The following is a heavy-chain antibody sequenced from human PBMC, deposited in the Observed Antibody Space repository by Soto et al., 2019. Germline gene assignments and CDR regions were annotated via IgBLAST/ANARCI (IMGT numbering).Heavy chain of an antibody. CDR2: IYPGDSDT. CDR3: ARPHSGYDWGAGIDY. J-gene: IGHJ4*02. V-gene: IGHV5-51*01. CDR1: GYSLTSYW. Sequence: EVQLVQSGAEVKKPGESLKISCKGSGYSLTSYWIGWVRQMPGKGLEWMGIIYPGDSDTRYSPSFQGQVTISADKSISTAYPQWSSLKASDTAMYYCARPHSGYDWGAGIDYWGQGTLVTVSS. D-gene: IGHD5-12*01.